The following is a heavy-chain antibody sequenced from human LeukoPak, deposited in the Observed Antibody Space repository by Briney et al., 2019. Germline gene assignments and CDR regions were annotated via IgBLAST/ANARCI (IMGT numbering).Heavy chain of an antibody. CDR1: GGSIRSSYYY. CDR3: ARDYGDSDRGFDY. Sequence: SETLSLTCTVSGGSIRSSYYYWGWIRQPPGKGLEWIGSIYDSGSTYYNPSLKSRVTISVDTSKNQFSLKLNSVTAADTAVYYCARDYGDSDRGFDYWGQGTLVTVSS. V-gene: IGHV4-39*02. J-gene: IGHJ4*02. CDR2: IYDSGST. D-gene: IGHD4-17*01.